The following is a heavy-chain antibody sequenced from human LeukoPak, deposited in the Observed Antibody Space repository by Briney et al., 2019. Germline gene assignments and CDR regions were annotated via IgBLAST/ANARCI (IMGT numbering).Heavy chain of an antibody. CDR2: IIPIFGTA. J-gene: IGHJ5*02. V-gene: IGHV1-69*13. D-gene: IGHD6-13*01. CDR1: GGTFSSYA. CDR3: ARDRSPYSSSWSKFDP. Sequence: GASVKVSCKASGGTFSSYAISWVRQAPGQGLEWMGGIIPIFGTANYAQKFQGRVTITADESTSTAYMELSSLRSEDTAVYYCARDRSPYSSSWSKFDPWGQGTLVTVSS.